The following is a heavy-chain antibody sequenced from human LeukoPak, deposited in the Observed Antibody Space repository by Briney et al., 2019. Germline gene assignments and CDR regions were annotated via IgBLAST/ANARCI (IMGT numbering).Heavy chain of an antibody. Sequence: GGSLRLSCAASGFTFSSYGMHWVRQAPGKGLEWVAFIRYDGGKKYYADSVKGRFTISRDNSKNTLYLQMNSLRAEDTAVYYCAKDLSDILTADWFDPWGQGTLVTVSS. CDR1: GFTFSSYG. V-gene: IGHV3-30*02. CDR2: IRYDGGKK. J-gene: IGHJ5*02. CDR3: AKDLSDILTADWFDP. D-gene: IGHD3-9*01.